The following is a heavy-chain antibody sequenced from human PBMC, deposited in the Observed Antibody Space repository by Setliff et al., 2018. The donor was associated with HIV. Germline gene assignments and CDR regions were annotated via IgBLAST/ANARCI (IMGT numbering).Heavy chain of an antibody. V-gene: IGHV4-59*01. CDR1: AASISSFS. D-gene: IGHD3-10*01. J-gene: IGHJ4*02. Sequence: SETLSLTCTVSAASISSFSWSWIRQPPGKGLDWIGYIYYSGVTNYNPSLKSGVTIPLDTAKNQFSLKLTSVTAADTAVYCARATSGGYWGQGTLVTVSS. CDR2: IYYSGVT. CDR3: ARATSGGY.